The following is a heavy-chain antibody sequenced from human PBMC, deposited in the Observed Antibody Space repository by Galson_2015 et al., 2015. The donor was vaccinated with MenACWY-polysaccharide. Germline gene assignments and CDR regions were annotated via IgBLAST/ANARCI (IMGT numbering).Heavy chain of an antibody. V-gene: IGHV4-61*01. CDR2: MSYSGRG. CDR1: GGSVTSDTSY. J-gene: IGHJ5*01. Sequence: ETLSLTCTVSGGSVTSDTSYWSWLRQPPGKGLEWIGYMSYSGRGNSNPSLRSRVTISIDTSKNQFSLRLNSVTAADTAIYYCAREPTYSGSFGWFDSWGQGTLVTVSS. D-gene: IGHD1-26*01. CDR3: AREPTYSGSFGWFDS.